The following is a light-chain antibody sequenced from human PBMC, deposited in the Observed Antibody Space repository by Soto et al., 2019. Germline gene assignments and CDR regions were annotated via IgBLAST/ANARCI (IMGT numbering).Light chain of an antibody. CDR2: TGS. J-gene: IGKJ4*01. CDR1: QGISNW. Sequence: DIQMTQSPSSVSASVGDRVSITCRASQGISNWLDWYQQKPGRAPKLLIYTGSSLQSGVPSRFRGTGSGTDFTLTISSLQPEDVATYYCQQADSRPLTFGGGTKVEIK. V-gene: IGKV1-12*01. CDR3: QQADSRPLT.